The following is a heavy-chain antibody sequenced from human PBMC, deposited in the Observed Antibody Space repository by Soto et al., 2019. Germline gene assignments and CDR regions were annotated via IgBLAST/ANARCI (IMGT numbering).Heavy chain of an antibody. Sequence: KPSETLSLTCAVSGYVITNGYHWGWILQPPGKELEWIGTISHSGDTYYNPSLKSRVTISIDTAKNHLSLILSSVTAADTATYYCTRIYCTTTSCFINGMDVWGQGTTVTVSS. J-gene: IGHJ6*02. V-gene: IGHV4-38-2*01. CDR1: GYVITNGYH. CDR2: ISHSGDT. CDR3: TRIYCTTTSCFINGMDV. D-gene: IGHD2-2*01.